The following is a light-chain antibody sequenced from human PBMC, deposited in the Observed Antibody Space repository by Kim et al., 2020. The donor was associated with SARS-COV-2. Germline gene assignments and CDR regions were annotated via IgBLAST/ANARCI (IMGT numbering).Light chain of an antibody. CDR2: KAS. CDR1: QSIKSW. Sequence: DIQLTQSPSTLSASVGDRVTITCRASQSIKSWLAWYQQKPGKAPNLLIFKASDLESGVPSRFSGSGSGTEFTLTISRLQPDDFATYYCQQYDSYSVTFGGGTKVDIK. J-gene: IGKJ4*01. CDR3: QQYDSYSVT. V-gene: IGKV1-5*03.